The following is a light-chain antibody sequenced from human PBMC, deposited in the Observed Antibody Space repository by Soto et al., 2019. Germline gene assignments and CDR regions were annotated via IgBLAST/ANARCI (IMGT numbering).Light chain of an antibody. CDR1: QSITNY. Sequence: DIQMTQSPSSLSASVGDRVTITCRASQSITNYLNWYQQKPGRAPRLLIYAASSLQSGVPSRFSGSGSGTDFTLTISSLQPEDFATYYCQQSYYTPRTVGQGTKVDIK. CDR3: QQSYYTPRT. V-gene: IGKV1-39*01. CDR2: AAS. J-gene: IGKJ1*01.